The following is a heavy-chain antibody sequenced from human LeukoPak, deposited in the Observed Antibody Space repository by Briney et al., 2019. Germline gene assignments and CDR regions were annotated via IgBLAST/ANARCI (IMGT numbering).Heavy chain of an antibody. CDR3: ARAGAAAGTHFDS. V-gene: IGHV3-30*04. D-gene: IGHD6-13*01. Sequence: PGGSLRLSCAASGFTFSTYAMHWVRQAPGKGLEWVAVLSSDGRNKYYADSVKGRFIISRDNSKNTLYLQMNSLRDEDTAVYYCARAGAAAGTHFDSWGQGTLVTVSS. CDR1: GFTFSTYA. J-gene: IGHJ4*02. CDR2: LSSDGRNK.